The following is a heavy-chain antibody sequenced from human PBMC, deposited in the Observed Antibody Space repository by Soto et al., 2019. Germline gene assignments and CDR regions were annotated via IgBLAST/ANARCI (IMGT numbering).Heavy chain of an antibody. CDR3: AKEMATTYYFDY. CDR2: ISYDGSNK. Sequence: PGGSLRLSCAASGFTFSSYGMHWVRQAPGKGLEWVAVISYDGSNKYYADSVKGRFTISRDNSKNTLYLQMNSLRAEDTAVYYCAKEMATTYYFDYWGQGTLVTVSS. CDR1: GFTFSSYG. J-gene: IGHJ4*02. V-gene: IGHV3-30*18. D-gene: IGHD5-12*01.